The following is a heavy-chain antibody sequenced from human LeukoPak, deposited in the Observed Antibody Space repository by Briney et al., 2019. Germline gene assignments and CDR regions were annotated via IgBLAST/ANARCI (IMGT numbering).Heavy chain of an antibody. CDR2: ISWNSGSI. J-gene: IGHJ6*03. CDR1: GFTFDDYA. D-gene: IGHD6-19*01. CDR3: AKDYSSGSGGYYYMDV. Sequence: GGSLRLSCAASGFTFDDYAMHWVRHAPGKGLEWVSGISWNSGSIGYADSVKGRFTISRDNAKNSLYLQMNSLRAEDTALYYCAKDYSSGSGGYYYMDVWGKGTTVTISS. V-gene: IGHV3-9*01.